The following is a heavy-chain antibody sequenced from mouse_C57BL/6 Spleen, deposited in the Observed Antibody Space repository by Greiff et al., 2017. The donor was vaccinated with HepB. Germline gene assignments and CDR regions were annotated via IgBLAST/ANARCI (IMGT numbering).Heavy chain of an antibody. Sequence: LVESGAELVKPGASVKLSCTASGFNIKDYYMHWVKQRTEQGLEWIGRIDPEDGETKYAPKFQGKATITADTSSNTAYLQLSSLTSEDTAVYYCATPGSTGYWYFDVWGTGTTVTVSS. CDR2: IDPEDGET. CDR1: GFNIKDYY. D-gene: IGHD1-1*01. J-gene: IGHJ1*03. CDR3: ATPGSTGYWYFDV. V-gene: IGHV14-2*01.